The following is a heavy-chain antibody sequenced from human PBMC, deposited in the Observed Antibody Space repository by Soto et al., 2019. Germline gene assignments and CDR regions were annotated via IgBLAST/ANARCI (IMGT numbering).Heavy chain of an antibody. D-gene: IGHD3-3*01. Sequence: PGGSLRLSCAASGLTFRNYWMSWVRQAPGKGLEWVANIKQDGSEKYYVDSVKGRFTISRDNAKNSLYLQMNSLRAEATAVDYCANLGDKSGYIAYWGQGTLVTVSS. CDR3: ANLGDKSGYIAY. V-gene: IGHV3-7*03. J-gene: IGHJ4*02. CDR2: IKQDGSEK. CDR1: GLTFRNYW.